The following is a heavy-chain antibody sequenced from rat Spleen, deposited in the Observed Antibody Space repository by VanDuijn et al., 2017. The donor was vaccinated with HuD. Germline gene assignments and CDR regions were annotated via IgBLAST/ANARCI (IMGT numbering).Heavy chain of an antibody. V-gene: IGHV2-13*01. D-gene: IGHD4-3*01. J-gene: IGHJ2*01. Sequence: QVQLKESGPGLVQPSQTLSLTCTVSGFSISSYGVIWVRQPPGKGLEWMGVIWGNGNKNYKSVFKPRLSISRDTSKSQVFLRMNSLQTEDTAIYFCTSSGYYFDYWGQGVMVTVSS. CDR2: IWGNGNK. CDR3: TSSGYYFDY. CDR1: GFSISSYG.